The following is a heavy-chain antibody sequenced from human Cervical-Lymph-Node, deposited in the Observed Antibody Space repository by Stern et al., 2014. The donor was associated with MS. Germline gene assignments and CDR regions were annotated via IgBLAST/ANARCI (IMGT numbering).Heavy chain of an antibody. CDR1: GYPFNSYY. J-gene: IGHJ6*02. CDR3: AREVAGHRLGMMDV. Sequence: FQLVESRAEVKKPGASVTVSCKASGYPFNSYYMHSVRHAPGQGLDWIGTINPSGGSTSYAQKFQGRVTMTRDTSTSTVYMELSSLRSEDTAVYYCAREVAGHRLGMMDVWGQGTTVTVSS. CDR2: INPSGGST. D-gene: IGHD6-19*01. V-gene: IGHV1-46*02.